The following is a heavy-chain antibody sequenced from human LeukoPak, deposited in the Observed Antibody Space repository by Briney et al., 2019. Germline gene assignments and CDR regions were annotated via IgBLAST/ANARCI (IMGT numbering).Heavy chain of an antibody. Sequence: GGSLRLSCAASGFTFSSHGMSWVRQAPGKGLEWVSAISPSSGTFYADSVKGRFTISRDNSKNTLYLQMNSLRAEDTAVYYCARPQSSSGYYWPFDDWGQGTLVTVSS. CDR2: ISPSSGT. J-gene: IGHJ4*02. V-gene: IGHV3-23*01. CDR3: ARPQSSSGYYWPFDD. D-gene: IGHD3-22*01. CDR1: GFTFSSHG.